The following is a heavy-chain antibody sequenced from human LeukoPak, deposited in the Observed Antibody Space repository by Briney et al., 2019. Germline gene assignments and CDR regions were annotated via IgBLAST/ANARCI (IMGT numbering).Heavy chain of an antibody. V-gene: IGHV1-69*04. CDR1: GGTFSSYA. CDR2: IIPILGIA. J-gene: IGHJ5*02. D-gene: IGHD3-9*01. Sequence: SVKVSCKASGGTFSSYAISWVRQAPGQGLEWMGRIIPILGIANYAQKFQGRVTITADKSTSTAYMELSSLRSEDTAVYYCASGNYDILTDYHWFDPWGQGTLVTVCS. CDR3: ASGNYDILTDYHWFDP.